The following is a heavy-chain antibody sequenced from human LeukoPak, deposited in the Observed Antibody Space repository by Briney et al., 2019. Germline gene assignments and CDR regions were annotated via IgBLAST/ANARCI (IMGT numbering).Heavy chain of an antibody. D-gene: IGHD1-26*01. CDR3: ARDRGGSYSAIDY. CDR2: ISSSSTI. V-gene: IGHV3-48*04. J-gene: IGHJ4*02. CDR1: GFTFSSYS. Sequence: GGSPRLSCAASGFTFSSYSMNWVRQAPGKGLEWVSFISSSSTIYYADSVKGRFTIFRDNAKNSLYLQMNSLRAEDTAVYYCARDRGGSYSAIDYWGQGTLVTVSS.